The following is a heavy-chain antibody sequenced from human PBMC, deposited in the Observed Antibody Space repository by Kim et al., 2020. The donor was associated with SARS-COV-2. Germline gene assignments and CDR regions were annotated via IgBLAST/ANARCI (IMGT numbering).Heavy chain of an antibody. V-gene: IGHV1-3*01. J-gene: IGHJ6*02. Sequence: ASVNVSCKASGYTFTSYALHWVRQAPGQRLEWMGWINAGNGNTKYSQKFQGRVTITRDTSASTAYMELSSLRSEDTAVYYCARELGRYSYYGMDVWGQGTTVTVSS. CDR2: INAGNGNT. CDR3: ARELGRYSYYGMDV. D-gene: IGHD3-3*01. CDR1: GYTFTSYA.